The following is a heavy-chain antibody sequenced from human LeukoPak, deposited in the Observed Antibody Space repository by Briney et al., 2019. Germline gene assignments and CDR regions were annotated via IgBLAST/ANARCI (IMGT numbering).Heavy chain of an antibody. Sequence: NPSETLSLTCTVSGGSIKSDGYFWDWVRQPPGKGLEWVGTTYYSGTTNYNPSLNSRVTISVDTSKNQFSLKLSSVTAADTAVYYCARGILGSGTYYLWGQGTLVTVSS. J-gene: IGHJ4*02. D-gene: IGHD3-10*01. CDR1: GGSIKSDGYF. V-gene: IGHV4-39*07. CDR3: ARGILGSGTYYL. CDR2: TYYSGTT.